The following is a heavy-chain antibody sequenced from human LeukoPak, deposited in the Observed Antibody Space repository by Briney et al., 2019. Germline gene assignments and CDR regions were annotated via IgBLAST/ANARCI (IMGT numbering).Heavy chain of an antibody. D-gene: IGHD6-19*01. V-gene: IGHV4-34*01. Sequence: PSETLSLTCAVYGGSFSGYYWSWIRQPPGKGLEWIGEINHGGSTNYNPSLKSRVTISVDTSKNQFSLKLSSVTAADTAVYYCARASRQWLVLRWGQGTLVTVSS. CDR1: GGSFSGYY. CDR3: ARASRQWLVLR. J-gene: IGHJ4*02. CDR2: INHGGST.